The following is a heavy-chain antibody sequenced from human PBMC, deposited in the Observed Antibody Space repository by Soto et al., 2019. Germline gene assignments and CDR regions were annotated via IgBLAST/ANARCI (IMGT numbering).Heavy chain of an antibody. CDR2: IIPIFGTA. CDR1: GGTFSSYA. Sequence: GASVKVSCKASGGTFSSYAISWVRQAPGQGLEWMGGIIPIFGTANYAQKFLGRVTITADESTSTAYMELSSLRSEDTAVYYCARAPWTGDSRGYYSYYYYYYGMDVWGQGTTVTVSS. CDR3: ARAPWTGDSRGYYSYYYYYYGMDV. D-gene: IGHD3-22*01. J-gene: IGHJ6*02. V-gene: IGHV1-69*13.